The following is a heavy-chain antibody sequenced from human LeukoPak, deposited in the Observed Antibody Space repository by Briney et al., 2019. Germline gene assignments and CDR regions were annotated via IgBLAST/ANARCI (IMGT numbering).Heavy chain of an antibody. CDR1: GFTVSSYN. Sequence: GGSLGLSCAVSGFTVSSYNMHWVRQAPGKGLEWVALISKDGSNKYYADSAKGRFTISRDSSKDTLYLQMNSLRVEDTAVYYCAKVAPYCSSTNCYHSPYYGMDVWGQGTTVTVSS. J-gene: IGHJ6*02. V-gene: IGHV3-30*18. CDR3: AKVAPYCSSTNCYHSPYYGMDV. CDR2: ISKDGSNK. D-gene: IGHD2-2*01.